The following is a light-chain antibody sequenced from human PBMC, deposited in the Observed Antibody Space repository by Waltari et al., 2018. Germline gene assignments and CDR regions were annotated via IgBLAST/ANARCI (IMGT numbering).Light chain of an antibody. CDR2: HKN. CDR3: NSRDSSGSHVV. CDR1: RLRSYY. Sequence: SSELTQDPSVSVALGQTVRITGQGDRLRSYYASWYQHKPGQAPVLVIYHKNNRPSGIPDRFSGSTSGNTASLTITGSQAEDEADYYCNSRDSSGSHVVFGGGTKLTVL. V-gene: IGLV3-19*01. J-gene: IGLJ2*01.